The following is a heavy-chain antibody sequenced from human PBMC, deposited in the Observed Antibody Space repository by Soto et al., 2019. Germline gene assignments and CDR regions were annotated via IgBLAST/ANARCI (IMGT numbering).Heavy chain of an antibody. CDR2: IYPGDSDT. Sequence: GESLKISCKGSGYSFTSYWIGWVRQMPGKGLEWMGIIYPGDSDTRYSPSFQGQVTISADKSISTAYLQWSSLKASDTAMYYCARTLGYCSSTSCHRDFYYYYGMDVWGQGTTVTVSS. CDR3: ARTLGYCSSTSCHRDFYYYYGMDV. J-gene: IGHJ6*02. CDR1: GYSFTSYW. D-gene: IGHD2-2*02. V-gene: IGHV5-51*01.